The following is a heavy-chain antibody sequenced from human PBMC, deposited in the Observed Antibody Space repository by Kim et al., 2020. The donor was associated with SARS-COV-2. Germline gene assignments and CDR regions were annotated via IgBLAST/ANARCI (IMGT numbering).Heavy chain of an antibody. CDR3: ARDVNDGFSSYRIGAIDY. V-gene: IGHV3-30*01. Sequence: KGRFTITRNTSTNTLYLQMNSLRAEDTAVYYCARDVNDGFSSYRIGAIDYWGQGTLVTVSS. J-gene: IGHJ4*02. D-gene: IGHD6-6*01.